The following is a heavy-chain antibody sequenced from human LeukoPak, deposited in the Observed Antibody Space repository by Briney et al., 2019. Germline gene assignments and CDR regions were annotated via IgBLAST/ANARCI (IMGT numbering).Heavy chain of an antibody. J-gene: IGHJ4*02. D-gene: IGHD1-26*01. CDR2: ISAYNGNT. Sequence: ASVTVSCKASGYTFTSYGISWVRQAAGQGLEWMGWISAYNGNTNYPQKLQGRVTMTTDTSTSTAYMELRSLRSDDTAVYYCARDPPSLVGATHFDYWGQGTLVTVSS. V-gene: IGHV1-18*01. CDR1: GYTFTSYG. CDR3: ARDPPSLVGATHFDY.